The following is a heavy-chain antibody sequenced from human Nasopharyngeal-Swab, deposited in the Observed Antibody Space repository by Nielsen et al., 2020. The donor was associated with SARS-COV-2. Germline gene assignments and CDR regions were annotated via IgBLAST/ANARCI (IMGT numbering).Heavy chain of an antibody. D-gene: IGHD6-13*01. V-gene: IGHV3-33*08. J-gene: IGHJ6*02. CDR1: GFTFSSYA. CDR2: IWYDGSNK. CDR3: ARDEQQLSYYYGMDV. Sequence: GESLKISCAASGFTFSSYAMSWVRQAPGKGLEWVAVIWYDGSNKYYADSVKGRFTISRDNSKNTLYLQMNSLRAEDTAVYYCARDEQQLSYYYGMDVWGQGTTVTVSS.